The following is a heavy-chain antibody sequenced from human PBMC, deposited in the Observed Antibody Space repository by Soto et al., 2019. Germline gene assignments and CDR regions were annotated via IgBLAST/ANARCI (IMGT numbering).Heavy chain of an antibody. CDR2: ISYDGSNK. CDR3: ARESVVDTATVRGYYYYGMDV. D-gene: IGHD5-18*01. J-gene: IGHJ6*02. V-gene: IGHV3-30-3*01. CDR1: GFTFSSYA. Sequence: GGSLRLSCAASGFTFSSYAMHWVRQAPGKGLEWVAVISYDGSNKYYADSVKGRFTISRDNSKNTLYLQMNSLRAEDTAVYYCARESVVDTATVRGYYYYGMDVWGQGNKVTVSS.